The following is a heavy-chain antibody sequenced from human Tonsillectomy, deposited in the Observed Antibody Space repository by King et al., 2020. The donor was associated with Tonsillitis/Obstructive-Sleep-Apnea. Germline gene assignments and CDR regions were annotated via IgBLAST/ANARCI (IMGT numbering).Heavy chain of an antibody. CDR3: AGFSRVVVIAIAEFDY. Sequence: VQLVQSGAEVKKPGASVKVSCKASGYTFTSYGISWVRQAPGHGLEWIGWIRAYTGNTNYAKKLQGRFTMTTDTSTSTASMLLRSLRSDDTAVYYCAGFSRVVVIAIAEFDYWGQGTLVTVSS. D-gene: IGHD2-21*01. CDR2: IRAYTGNT. J-gene: IGHJ4*02. V-gene: IGHV1-18*01. CDR1: GYTFTSYG.